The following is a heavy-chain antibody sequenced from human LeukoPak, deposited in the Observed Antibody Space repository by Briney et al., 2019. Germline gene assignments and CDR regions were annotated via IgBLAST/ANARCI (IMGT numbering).Heavy chain of an antibody. J-gene: IGHJ5*02. CDR3: ARNRGYTYDYDSFDP. CDR1: GFTFSSYG. V-gene: IGHV3-30*19. Sequence: GGSLRLSCAASGFTFSSYGMYWVRQAPGKGLECVAVITYDGSEMYYADSVKGRFTISRDNSRDTLYLQVNSLRGDDTAIYYCARNRGYTYDYDSFDPWGQGTLVTVSS. CDR2: ITYDGSEM. D-gene: IGHD5-18*01.